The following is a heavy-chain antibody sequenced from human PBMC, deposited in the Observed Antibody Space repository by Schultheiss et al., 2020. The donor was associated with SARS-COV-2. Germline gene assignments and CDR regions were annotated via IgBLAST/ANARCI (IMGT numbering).Heavy chain of an antibody. J-gene: IGHJ4*02. CDR1: GGSFSGYY. D-gene: IGHD1-26*01. CDR3: ARGDIVGATIFDY. CDR2: INHSGST. V-gene: IGHV4-34*01. Sequence: SQTLSLTCAVYGGSFSGYYWSWIRQPPGKGLEWIGEINHSGSTNYNPSLKSRVTISVDTSKNQFSLQLNSVTPEDTAVYYCARGDIVGATIFDYWGQGTLVTVSS.